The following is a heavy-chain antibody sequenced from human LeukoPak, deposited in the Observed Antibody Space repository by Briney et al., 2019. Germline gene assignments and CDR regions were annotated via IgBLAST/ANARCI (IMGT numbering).Heavy chain of an antibody. V-gene: IGHV1-18*01. J-gene: IGHJ4*02. CDR1: GYTFTSYG. CDR2: ISAYNGNT. D-gene: IGHD3-9*01. Sequence: HEASVKVSCKASGYTFTSYGISWVRQAPGQGLEWMGWISAYNGNTNYAQKLQGRVTMTTDTSTSTAYMELRSLRSDDTAVYYCARSGRLRYFDPDEYWGQGTLVTVSS. CDR3: ARSGRLRYFDPDEY.